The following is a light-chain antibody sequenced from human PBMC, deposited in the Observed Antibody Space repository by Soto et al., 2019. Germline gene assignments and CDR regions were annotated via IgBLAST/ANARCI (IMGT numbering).Light chain of an antibody. CDR2: HNN. J-gene: IGLJ1*01. CDR3: QAYDSSDV. V-gene: IGLV1-40*01. Sequence: QSVLTQPPSVSGAPGQRVTISCTGSNSNIGAGYDVHWYQQLPGTAPKLLIYHNNNRPSGVPDRFSGSQSGTSASLAITGLQAEDEADYYCQAYDSSDVFGTGTKVTVL. CDR1: NSNIGAGYD.